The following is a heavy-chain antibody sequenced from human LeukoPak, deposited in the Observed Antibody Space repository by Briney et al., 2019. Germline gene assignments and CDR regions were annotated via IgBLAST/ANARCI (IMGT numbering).Heavy chain of an antibody. CDR2: INQDGSQK. CDR1: GFTFSTYW. CDR3: ARDRVVVAVADAFDI. J-gene: IGHJ3*02. D-gene: IGHD2-15*01. Sequence: PGGSLRLSCTASGFTFSTYWMTWVRQAPGKGLEWVANINQDGSQKYHVDSVKGRFTISRDNAKNSLYLQMNSLRAEDTAVYYCARDRVVVAVADAFDIWGQGTMVTVSS. V-gene: IGHV3-7*01.